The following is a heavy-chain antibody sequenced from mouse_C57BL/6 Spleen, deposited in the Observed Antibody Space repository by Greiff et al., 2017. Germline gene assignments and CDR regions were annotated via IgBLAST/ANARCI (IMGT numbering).Heavy chain of an antibody. V-gene: IGHV5-9-1*02. CDR1: GFTFSSYA. D-gene: IGHD1-1*01. J-gene: IGHJ4*01. Sequence: EVKLVESGEGLVKPGGSLKLSCAASGFTFSSYAMSWVRQTPEKRLEWVAYISSGGDYIYYAATVKGRFTISRDNARNTLYLQMSSLKSEDTAMYYCTRVGSGYAMDYWGQGTSVTVSS. CDR3: TRVGSGYAMDY. CDR2: ISSGGDYI.